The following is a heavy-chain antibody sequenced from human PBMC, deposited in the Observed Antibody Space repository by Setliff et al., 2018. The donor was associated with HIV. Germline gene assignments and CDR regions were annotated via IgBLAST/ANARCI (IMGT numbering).Heavy chain of an antibody. V-gene: IGHV4-61*02. CDR2: IYNSGST. CDR3: ARVALLRYPEAFDI. J-gene: IGHJ3*02. Sequence: SETLSLTCSVSGGSISSGSYYWSWIRQPAGKGLEWIGRIYNSGSTIYNPSLKSRVTISVDTSKNQFSLKLSAVTAADTARYYCARVALLRYPEAFDIWGQGTMVTVSS. CDR1: GGSISSGSYY. D-gene: IGHD3-9*01.